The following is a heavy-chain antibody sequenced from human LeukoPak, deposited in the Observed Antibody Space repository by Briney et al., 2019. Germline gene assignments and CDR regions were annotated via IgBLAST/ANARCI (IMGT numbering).Heavy chain of an antibody. V-gene: IGHV3-23*01. CDR3: AKDRAPYSSGWGPFDY. J-gene: IGHJ4*02. CDR2: ISGSGGST. Sequence: GGSLRLSCAASGFTFSSYAMSWVRQAPGKGLEWVSAISGSGGSTSYADSVKGRFAISRDNSKNTVFLQMSSLRAADTAVYYCAKDRAPYSSGWGPFDYWGQGTLVTVSS. D-gene: IGHD6-19*01. CDR1: GFTFSSYA.